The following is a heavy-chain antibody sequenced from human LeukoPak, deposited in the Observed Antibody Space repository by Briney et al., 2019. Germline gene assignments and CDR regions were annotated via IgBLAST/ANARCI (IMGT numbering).Heavy chain of an antibody. CDR3: ARSITMIVVDRRGNAFDI. Sequence: GASVKVSCKASGYTFTSYGISWVRQDPGQGLEWMGWISAYNGNTNYAQKLRGRVTMTTDTSTSTAYMELRSLRSDDTAVYYCARSITMIVVDRRGNAFDIWGQGTMVTVSS. D-gene: IGHD3-22*01. V-gene: IGHV1-18*01. CDR1: GYTFTSYG. CDR2: ISAYNGNT. J-gene: IGHJ3*02.